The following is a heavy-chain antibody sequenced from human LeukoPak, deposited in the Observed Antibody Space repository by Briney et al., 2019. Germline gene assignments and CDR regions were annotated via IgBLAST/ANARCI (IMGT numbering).Heavy chain of an antibody. Sequence: PSETLSLTCAVYGGSFSGYYWGWIRQPPGKGLEWIGSIYYSGSTYYNPSLKSRVTISVDTSKNQFSLKLSSVTAADTAVYYCARQGPVVVVAATPGRIDYWGQGTLVTVSS. V-gene: IGHV4-39*01. CDR1: GGSFSGYY. J-gene: IGHJ4*02. CDR3: ARQGPVVVVAATPGRIDY. D-gene: IGHD2-15*01. CDR2: IYYSGST.